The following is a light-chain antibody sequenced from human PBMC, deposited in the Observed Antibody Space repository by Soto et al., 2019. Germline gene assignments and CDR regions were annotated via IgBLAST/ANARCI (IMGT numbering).Light chain of an antibody. CDR2: KAS. Sequence: DIQMTQSPSTLSASVGDRVTITCRASQSISSWLAWYQQKPGKAPKLLIYKASSLQSGVPSTFSGSGSGTEFTLTISSLQPDDFATYFCQQYNSYPRTFGQGTKVDI. V-gene: IGKV1-5*03. J-gene: IGKJ1*01. CDR3: QQYNSYPRT. CDR1: QSISSW.